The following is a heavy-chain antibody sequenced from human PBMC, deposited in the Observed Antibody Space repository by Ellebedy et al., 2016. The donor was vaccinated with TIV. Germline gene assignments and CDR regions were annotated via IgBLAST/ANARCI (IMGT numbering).Heavy chain of an antibody. CDR3: ARDYYGSGSYSSD. Sequence: GESLKISCAASGFTFSDYYMSWIRQAPGKGREWISYISSSTTYTNYADSVKGRFTISRDNAKNSLYLRMNSLRAEDTAVYYGARDYYGSGSYSSDWGQGTLVTVSS. D-gene: IGHD3-10*01. J-gene: IGHJ4*02. V-gene: IGHV3-11*06. CDR2: ISSSTTYT. CDR1: GFTFSDYY.